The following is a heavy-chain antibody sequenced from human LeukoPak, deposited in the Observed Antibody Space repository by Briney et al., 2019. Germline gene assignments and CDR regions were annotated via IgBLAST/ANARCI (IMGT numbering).Heavy chain of an antibody. D-gene: IGHD1-26*01. CDR2: IIPILGIA. Sequence: SVKASCKASGGTFSSYAISWVRQAPGQGLEWMGRIIPILGIANYAQKFQGRVTITADKSTSTAYMELSSLRSEDTAVYYCATEIRGLRYIVGAPKSFDYWGQGTLVTVSS. CDR1: GGTFSSYA. V-gene: IGHV1-69*04. CDR3: ATEIRGLRYIVGAPKSFDY. J-gene: IGHJ4*02.